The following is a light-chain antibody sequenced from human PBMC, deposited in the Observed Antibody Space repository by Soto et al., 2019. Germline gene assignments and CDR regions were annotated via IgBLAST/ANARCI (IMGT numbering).Light chain of an antibody. J-gene: IGKJ4*01. V-gene: IGKV1-12*01. Sequence: DIQMTQSPSSVSASVGDRVTITCRASQDISDWLAWHQQKPGEAPKLLIYAATTLHSGVPSRFSGSGSGTDFTLTISSLQPEHFATYYCQQGHTFPLTFGGGTKVEIK. CDR3: QQGHTFPLT. CDR2: AAT. CDR1: QDISDW.